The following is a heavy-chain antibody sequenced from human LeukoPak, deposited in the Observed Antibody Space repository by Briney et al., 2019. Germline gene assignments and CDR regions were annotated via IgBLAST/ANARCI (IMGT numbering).Heavy chain of an antibody. V-gene: IGHV1-2*04. CDR3: ARGSHYYGSGSSSDFDY. J-gene: IGHJ4*02. D-gene: IGHD3-10*01. CDR1: GGTFSSYA. CDR2: INPNSGGT. Sequence: ASVKVSCKASGGTFSSYAISWVRQAPGQGLEWMGWINPNSGGTNYAQKFQGWVTMTRDTSISTAYMELSRLRSDDTAVYYCARGSHYYGSGSSSDFDYWGQGTLVTVSS.